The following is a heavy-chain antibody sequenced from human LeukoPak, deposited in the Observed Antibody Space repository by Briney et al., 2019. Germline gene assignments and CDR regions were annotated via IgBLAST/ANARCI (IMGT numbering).Heavy chain of an antibody. CDR3: ARDSVVVVPAAMYGFYYYMDV. V-gene: IGHV1-2*02. CDR2: INPNSGGT. D-gene: IGHD2-2*01. CDR1: GYTFTGYY. J-gene: IGHJ6*03. Sequence: ASVKVSCKASGYTFTGYYMHWVRQAPGQGLEWMGWINPNSGGTNYAQKFQGRVTMTRDTSISTAYVELSRLRSDDTAVYYCARDSVVVVPAAMYGFYYYMDVWGKGTTVTISS.